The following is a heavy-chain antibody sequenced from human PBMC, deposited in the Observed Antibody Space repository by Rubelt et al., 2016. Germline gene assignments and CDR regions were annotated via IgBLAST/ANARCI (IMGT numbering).Heavy chain of an antibody. J-gene: IGHJ5*02. Sequence: QVQLQQWGAGLLKPSETLSLTCAVYGGSFSGYYWSWIRQPPGKGLEWIGEINHSGSTNYNPSLKSRVTRSVDTSKNQFALKLSSVTAADTAVYYGARLYEEWLVPSWFDPWGQGTLVTVSS. CDR1: GGSFSGYY. CDR3: ARLYEEWLVPSWFDP. CDR2: INHSGST. D-gene: IGHD6-19*01. V-gene: IGHV4-34*01.